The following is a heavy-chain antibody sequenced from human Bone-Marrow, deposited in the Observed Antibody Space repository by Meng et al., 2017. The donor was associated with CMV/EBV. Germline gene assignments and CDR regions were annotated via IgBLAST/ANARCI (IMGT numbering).Heavy chain of an antibody. CDR3: ARARPYYDVWSGYSTGLYFDR. CDR1: GFPFSSTT. V-gene: IGHV3-7*04. D-gene: IGHD3-3*01. Sequence: GGPLRLSCAASGFPFSSTTMSWVRQAPGKGLEWVANIKQEGREKYYVDTVKARFTISRDNANNSLYLQMNSLRAEDTAGYYCARARPYYDVWSGYSTGLYFDRWGRGTLVTVSS. J-gene: IGHJ2*01. CDR2: IKQEGREK.